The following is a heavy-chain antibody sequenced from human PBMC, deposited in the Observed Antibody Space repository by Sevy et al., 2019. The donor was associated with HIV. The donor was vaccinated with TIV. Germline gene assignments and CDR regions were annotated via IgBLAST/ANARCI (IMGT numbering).Heavy chain of an antibody. CDR2: IYYSGST. CDR1: GGSISSYY. Sequence: SDTLSLTCTVSGGSISSYYWSWIRQPPGKGLEWIGYIYYSGSTNYNPSLKSRVTISVDTSKNQFSLKLSSVTAADTAVYYCARAFILDDAFDIWGQGTMVTVSS. CDR3: ARAFILDDAFDI. J-gene: IGHJ3*02. V-gene: IGHV4-59*01. D-gene: IGHD3-16*01.